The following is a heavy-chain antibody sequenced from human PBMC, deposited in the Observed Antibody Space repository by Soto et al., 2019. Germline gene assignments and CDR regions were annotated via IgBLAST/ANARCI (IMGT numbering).Heavy chain of an antibody. CDR3: ARARQGYGSGSFSLYYFDY. Sequence: SETLSLTCAVSGDSISSGVCSWNWIRQPPGKGLEWIGYIYHSGSTYYNPSLRSRVTMSVDRSKNQFSLELSSVTAADTAVYYCARARQGYGSGSFSLYYFDYWGQGTLVTVSS. J-gene: IGHJ4*02. CDR1: GDSISSGVCS. D-gene: IGHD3-10*01. V-gene: IGHV4-30-2*01. CDR2: IYHSGST.